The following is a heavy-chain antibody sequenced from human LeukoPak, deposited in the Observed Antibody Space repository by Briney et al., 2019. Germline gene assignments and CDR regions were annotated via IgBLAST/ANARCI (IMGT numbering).Heavy chain of an antibody. J-gene: IGHJ4*02. V-gene: IGHV5-51*01. D-gene: IGHD3-22*01. CDR2: TYPGDSDT. CDR1: GYSFTSYW. Sequence: GESLKISCKGSGYSFTSYWIGWVRQMPGKGLEWMGITYPGDSDTRYSPSFQGQVTISADKSISTAYLQWSSLKASDTAMYYCARRHIVRYYDDSRGPLDYFDYWGQGTLVTVSS. CDR3: ARRHIVRYYDDSRGPLDYFDY.